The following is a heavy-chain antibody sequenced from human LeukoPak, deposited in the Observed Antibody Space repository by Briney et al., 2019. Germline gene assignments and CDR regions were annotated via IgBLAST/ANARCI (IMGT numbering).Heavy chain of an antibody. J-gene: IGHJ4*02. CDR1: GNYW. V-gene: IGHV3-74*01. D-gene: IGHD2-15*01. CDR3: AKCRGGSCYYHY. Sequence: GGSLRLSCAASGNYWMHWVRQAPGKGLVWVSHINGDGSWTTYADSVKGRFTISKDNAKNTVYLQMNSLRAEDTAVYYCAKCRGGSCYYHYWGQGTLVTVSS. CDR2: INGDGSWT.